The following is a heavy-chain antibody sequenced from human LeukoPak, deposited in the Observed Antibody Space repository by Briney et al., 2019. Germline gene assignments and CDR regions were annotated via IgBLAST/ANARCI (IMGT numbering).Heavy chain of an antibody. D-gene: IGHD1-26*01. J-gene: IGHJ3*02. CDR1: GGSISNYY. CDR2: IYYSGST. CDR3: ASANSGSYNDAFDI. V-gene: IGHV4-59*01. Sequence: PSETLSLTCTVSGGSISNYYWNWIRQPPGRGLEWIGCIYYSGSTKYNPSLKSRVSISVDTSKNQFSLRLNSLTAADTAVYYCASANSGSYNDAFDIWGQGTMVSVSS.